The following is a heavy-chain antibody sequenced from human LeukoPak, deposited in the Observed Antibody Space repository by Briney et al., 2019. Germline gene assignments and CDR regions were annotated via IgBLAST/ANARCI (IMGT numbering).Heavy chain of an antibody. CDR2: IKQDGSEK. V-gene: IGHV3-7*01. J-gene: IGHJ4*02. CDR1: GFTFSSYW. CDR3: ARDYDFWSGYYFDY. D-gene: IGHD3-3*01. Sequence: GGSLRLSCAASGFTFSSYWMSWVGQAPGKGRAWVANIKQDGSEKYYVDSVKGRFTISRDNAKNSLYLQMNSLRAEDTAVYYCARDYDFWSGYYFDYWGQGTLVTVSS.